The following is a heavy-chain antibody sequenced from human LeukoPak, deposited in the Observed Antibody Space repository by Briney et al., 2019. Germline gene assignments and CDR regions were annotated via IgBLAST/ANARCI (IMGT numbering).Heavy chain of an antibody. Sequence: ASVKVSRKASGYTFTSYGISWVRQAPGQGLEWMGWISAYNGNTNYAQKLQGRVTMTTDTSTSTAYMELRSLRSDDTAVYYCARRWIAVAVGYFDYWGQGTLVTVSS. V-gene: IGHV1-18*01. CDR2: ISAYNGNT. J-gene: IGHJ4*02. CDR3: ARRWIAVAVGYFDY. CDR1: GYTFTSYG. D-gene: IGHD6-19*01.